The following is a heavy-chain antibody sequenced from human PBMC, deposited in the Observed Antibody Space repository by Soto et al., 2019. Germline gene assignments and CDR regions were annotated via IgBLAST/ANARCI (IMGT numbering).Heavy chain of an antibody. J-gene: IGHJ4*02. CDR2: INEDGSER. V-gene: IGHV3-7*01. D-gene: IGHD1-26*01. Sequence: GGSRRLSCEASGFTFTSYYMSWVRQAQGKGLEWVANINEDGSERYYVDSVKGRFTVSRDNAKNSLYLQMNSLRAEDTAIYYCAKWGGGGSDYWGQGSLVTVSS. CDR1: GFTFTSYY. CDR3: AKWGGGGSDY.